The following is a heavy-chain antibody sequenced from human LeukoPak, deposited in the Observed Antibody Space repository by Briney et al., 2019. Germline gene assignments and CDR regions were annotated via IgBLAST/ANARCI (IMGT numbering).Heavy chain of an antibody. V-gene: IGHV3-9*01. D-gene: IGHD5-12*01. CDR3: AKGRGYSGYDRQNNWFDP. Sequence: SLRLSCAASGFTFDDYAMHWVRQAPGKGLEWVSGISWNSGSIGYADSVKGRFTISRDNAKNSLYLQMNSLRAKDTALYYCAKGRGYSGYDRQNNWFDPWGQGTLVTVSS. CDR1: GFTFDDYA. J-gene: IGHJ5*02. CDR2: ISWNSGSI.